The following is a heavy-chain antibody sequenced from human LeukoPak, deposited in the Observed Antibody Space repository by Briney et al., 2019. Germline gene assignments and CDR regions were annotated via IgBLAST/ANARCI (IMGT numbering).Heavy chain of an antibody. J-gene: IGHJ4*02. CDR3: ARVGYSYGDY. D-gene: IGHD5-18*01. CDR1: GYTFTGYY. Sequence: ASVKVSCKASGYTFTGYYMSWVRQAPGQGLEWMGWMNPNSGNTGYAQKFQGRVTMTRNTSISTAYMELSSLRSEDTAVYYCARVGYSYGDYWGQGTLVTVSS. V-gene: IGHV1-8*02. CDR2: MNPNSGNT.